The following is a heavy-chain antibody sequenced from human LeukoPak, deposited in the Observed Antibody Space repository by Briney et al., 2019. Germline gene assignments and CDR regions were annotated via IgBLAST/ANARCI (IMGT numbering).Heavy chain of an antibody. CDR3: ARDSASIGHNDAFDI. J-gene: IGHJ3*02. CDR2: IIPIFGTA. D-gene: IGHD3-22*01. CDR1: GGTFSSYA. V-gene: IGHV1-69*01. Sequence: VASVKVSCKASGGTFSSYAISWVRQAPGQGLEWMGGIIPIFGTANYAQKFQGRVTITADESTSTAYMELSSLRSEDTAVYYCARDSASIGHNDAFDIWGQGTMVTVSS.